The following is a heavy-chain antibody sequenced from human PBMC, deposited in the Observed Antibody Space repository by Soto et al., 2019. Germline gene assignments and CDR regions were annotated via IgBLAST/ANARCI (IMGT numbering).Heavy chain of an antibody. J-gene: IGHJ4*02. D-gene: IGHD1-26*01. CDR2: ISGSGGST. CDR1: GFTFSSYA. CDR3: ATGVGANRYY. Sequence: GGFLRLSCAASGFTFSSYAMSWVRQAPGKGLEWVSAISGSGGSTYYADSVKGRFTISRDNSKNTLYLQMNSLRAEDTAVYYCATGVGANRYYWGQGTLVTVSS. V-gene: IGHV3-23*01.